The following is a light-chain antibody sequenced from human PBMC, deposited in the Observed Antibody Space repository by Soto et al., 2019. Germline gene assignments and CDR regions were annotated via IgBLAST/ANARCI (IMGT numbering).Light chain of an antibody. J-gene: IGLJ1*01. Sequence: QSVMTQPPSVSRAPGQRVTISCTGSSSNIGAGYDVHWYQQLPGAAPKLLIYGNSNRPSGVPDRFSGSKSGTSASLAITGLQAEDEADYYCQSYDSSLSGIVFGTGTKLTVL. CDR3: QSYDSSLSGIV. V-gene: IGLV1-40*01. CDR1: SSNIGAGYD. CDR2: GNS.